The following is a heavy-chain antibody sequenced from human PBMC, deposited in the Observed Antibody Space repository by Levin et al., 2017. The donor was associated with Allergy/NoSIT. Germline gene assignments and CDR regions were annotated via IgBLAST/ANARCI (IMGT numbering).Heavy chain of an antibody. CDR3: ARDQGRWLDS. CDR1: GASVSSTFYY. CDR2: ISYSGST. Sequence: NSSETLSLTCSVSGASVSSTFYYWTWIRQHPGKVLEWIGYISYSGSTYYNPSLKSRLSISLDTAKNQFSLKLTSVTAADTAVYYCARDQGRWLDSWGPGTLVTVSS. V-gene: IGHV4-31*03. D-gene: IGHD6-6*01. J-gene: IGHJ5*01.